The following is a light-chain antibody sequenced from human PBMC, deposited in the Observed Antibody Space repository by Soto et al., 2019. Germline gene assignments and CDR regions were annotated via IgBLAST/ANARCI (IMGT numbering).Light chain of an antibody. Sequence: QSVLTQPPSASGSPGQSVTISCTGTSSDVGGYDSVSWYQQHPDKAPKLMIYEVSKRPSGVPDRFSGSKSGNTASLTVSGLQAEDEADYYCSSYAGSNNPYVFGTGTKVTVL. CDR3: SSYAGSNNPYV. CDR2: EVS. CDR1: SSDVGGYDS. V-gene: IGLV2-8*01. J-gene: IGLJ1*01.